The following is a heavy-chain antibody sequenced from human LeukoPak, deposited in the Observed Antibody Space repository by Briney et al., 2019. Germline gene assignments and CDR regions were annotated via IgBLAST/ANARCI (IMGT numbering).Heavy chain of an antibody. CDR2: IHYSGST. Sequence: SQTLSLTCTVSVGSISSGDYYWSWIRQPPGKGLEWIGYIHYSGSTYYNPSLKSRVTISVDTSKNQFSLKLSSVTAADTAVYYCARDTAMVNAFDIWGQGTMVTVSS. V-gene: IGHV4-30-4*01. CDR1: VGSISSGDYY. CDR3: ARDTAMVNAFDI. J-gene: IGHJ3*02. D-gene: IGHD5-18*01.